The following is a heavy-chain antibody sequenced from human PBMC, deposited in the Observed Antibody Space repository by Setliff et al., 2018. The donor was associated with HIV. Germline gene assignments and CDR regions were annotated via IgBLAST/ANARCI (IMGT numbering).Heavy chain of an antibody. CDR3: ATGGYYYYDKSDYYYHKDV. CDR1: GGTFSSYA. CDR2: IIPIYGTA. Sequence: SVKVSCKASGGTFSSYAISWVRQAPGQGLEWMGGIIPIYGTANYAQKFQGRVTITADESSSTAYMELSSLRSEDTAVYYCATGGYYYYDKSDYYYHKDVWGKGTTVTVSS. J-gene: IGHJ6*03. V-gene: IGHV1-69*13. D-gene: IGHD3-22*01.